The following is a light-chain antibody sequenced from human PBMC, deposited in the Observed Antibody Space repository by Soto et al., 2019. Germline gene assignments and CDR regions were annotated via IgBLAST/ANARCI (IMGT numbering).Light chain of an antibody. J-gene: IGLJ1*01. V-gene: IGLV2-11*01. CDR1: SSDVGGYNY. CDR2: DVS. CDR3: CSYAGSYTSSRYV. Sequence: QSALTQPRSVSGSPGQSITISCTGTSSDVGGYNYVSWYQQHPGKAPKLMIYDVSKRPSGVPDRFSGSKSGNTASLTISGLQAEDEADYYCCSYAGSYTSSRYVFGTGTKLTVL.